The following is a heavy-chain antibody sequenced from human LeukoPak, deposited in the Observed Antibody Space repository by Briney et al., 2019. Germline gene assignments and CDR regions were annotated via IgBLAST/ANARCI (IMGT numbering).Heavy chain of an antibody. V-gene: IGHV1-69*13. Sequence: GASVKVSCKASGGTFSSYAISWVRQAPGQGLERMGGIIPIFGTANYAQKFQGRVTITADESTSTAYMELSSLRSEDTAVYYCARGLMFGTPSEFDPWGQGTLVTVSS. CDR2: IIPIFGTA. J-gene: IGHJ5*02. CDR3: ARGLMFGTPSEFDP. CDR1: GGTFSSYA. D-gene: IGHD3-10*02.